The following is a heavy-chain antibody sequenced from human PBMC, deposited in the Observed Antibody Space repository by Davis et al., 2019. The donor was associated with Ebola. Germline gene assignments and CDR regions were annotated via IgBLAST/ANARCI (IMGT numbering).Heavy chain of an antibody. CDR1: GGTFSSYA. Sequence: SVKVSCKASGGTFSSYAISWVRQAPGQGLEWMGGIIPIFDTANYAQKFQGRVTITADESTSTAYMELSSLRSEDTAVYYCAREMYYDFWSGYVDDAFDIWGQGTMVTVSS. CDR2: IIPIFDTA. J-gene: IGHJ3*02. D-gene: IGHD3-3*01. CDR3: AREMYYDFWSGYVDDAFDI. V-gene: IGHV1-69*13.